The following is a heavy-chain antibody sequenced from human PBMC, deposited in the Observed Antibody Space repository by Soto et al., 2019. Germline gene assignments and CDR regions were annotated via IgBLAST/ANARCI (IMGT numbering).Heavy chain of an antibody. Sequence: PGGSLRLSCAASGFTFSSYWMSCVRQALGKGLEWVANIKQDGSEKYYVDSVKGRFTISRDNAKNSLHLQMNSLRAEDTAVYYCARDGPSHYYGSGSYSSDYGMDVWGQATTVTVSS. CDR1: GFTFSSYW. CDR2: IKQDGSEK. J-gene: IGHJ6*02. V-gene: IGHV3-7*03. CDR3: ARDGPSHYYGSGSYSSDYGMDV. D-gene: IGHD3-10*01.